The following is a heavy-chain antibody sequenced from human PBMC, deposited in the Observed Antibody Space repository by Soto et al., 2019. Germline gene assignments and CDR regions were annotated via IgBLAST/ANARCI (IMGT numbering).Heavy chain of an antibody. D-gene: IGHD3-3*01. V-gene: IGHV3-33*01. J-gene: IGHJ3*02. CDR3: ARGSNLPYYDFWSGYNDAFDI. Sequence: GGSLRLSCAASGFTFSSYGMHWVRQAPGKGLEWVAVIWYDGSNKYYADSVKGRFTISRDNSKNTLYLQMNSLRAEDTAVYYCARGSNLPYYDFWSGYNDAFDIWGQGTMVTVSS. CDR1: GFTFSSYG. CDR2: IWYDGSNK.